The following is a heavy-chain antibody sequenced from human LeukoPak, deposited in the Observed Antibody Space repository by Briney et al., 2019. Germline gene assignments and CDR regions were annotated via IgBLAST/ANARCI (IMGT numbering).Heavy chain of an antibody. CDR2: ITRSGSSSSGSAI. CDR3: ARNLIAAAGTLIIDY. J-gene: IGHJ4*02. Sequence: PGGSLRLSCAASGFTFSDYYMSWVRQAPGKGLEWVSYITRSGSSSSGSAIYYADSVKGRFTISRDNAKNSLYLQMNSLRAEDTAVYYCARNLIAAAGTLIIDYWGQGTLVTVSS. D-gene: IGHD6-13*01. CDR1: GFTFSDYY. V-gene: IGHV3-11*01.